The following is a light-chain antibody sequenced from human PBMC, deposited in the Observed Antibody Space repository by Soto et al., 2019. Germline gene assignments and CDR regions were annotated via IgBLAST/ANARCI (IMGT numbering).Light chain of an antibody. J-gene: IGKJ4*02. Sequence: MTQSPSTLSGSAGDRATISCRASQSVSGWLAWYQQKPGRAPKLLIYAASRMDSGFPARFSGSGSGTDFTFTISSLQPEDFATYYCQQCYSTPLTFGGGTKVDIK. CDR2: AAS. CDR1: QSVSGW. CDR3: QQCYSTPLT. V-gene: IGKV1-39*01.